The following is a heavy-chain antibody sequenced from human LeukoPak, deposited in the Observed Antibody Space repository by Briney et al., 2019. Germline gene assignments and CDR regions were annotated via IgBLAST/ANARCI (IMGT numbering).Heavy chain of an antibody. CDR2: MNPSDGSI. CDR1: GDTFSSYY. CDR3: TRAPYRYDGNAYYEDY. D-gene: IGHD3-22*01. V-gene: IGHV1-46*01. J-gene: IGHJ4*02. Sequence: ASVKVSCKASGDTFSSYYVHWVRQAPGQGLEWMGIMNPSDGSIRYAQKFQGRITMSRDMSTNTVYMDLRSLRSEDTATYYCTRAPYRYDGNAYYEDYWGQGTLVTVSS.